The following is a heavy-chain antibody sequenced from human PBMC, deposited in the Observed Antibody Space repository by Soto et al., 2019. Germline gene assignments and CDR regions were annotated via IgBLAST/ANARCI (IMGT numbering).Heavy chain of an antibody. CDR3: ARESQYDFWSGYQYYFDY. D-gene: IGHD3-3*01. V-gene: IGHV4-31*03. CDR2: IYYSGST. Sequence: PSETLSLTCTVSGDSVSSGGYYWSWIRQHPGKGLEWIGYIYYSGSTYYNPSLKSRVTISVDTSKNQFSLKLSSVTAADTAVYYCARESQYDFWSGYQYYFDYWGQGTLVTVSS. J-gene: IGHJ4*02. CDR1: GDSVSSGGYY.